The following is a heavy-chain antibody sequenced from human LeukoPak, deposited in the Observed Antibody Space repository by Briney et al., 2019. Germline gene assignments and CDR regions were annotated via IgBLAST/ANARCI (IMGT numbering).Heavy chain of an antibody. CDR1: GGTFSSYA. V-gene: IGHV1-69*04. CDR3: ARDRRGPEGHYYGMDV. CDR2: IIPIFGIA. J-gene: IGHJ6*02. Sequence: ASVKVSCKASGGTFSSYAISWVRQAPGQGLEWMGRIIPIFGIANYAQKFQGRVTITADKSTSTAYMELSSLRSEDTAAYYCARDRRGPEGHYYGMDVWGQGTTVTVSS.